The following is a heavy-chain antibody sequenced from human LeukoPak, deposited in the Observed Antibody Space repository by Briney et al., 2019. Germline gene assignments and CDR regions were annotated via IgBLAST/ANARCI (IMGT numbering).Heavy chain of an antibody. CDR3: TRSLDY. V-gene: IGHV3-49*04. J-gene: IGHJ4*02. CDR1: GFTFGDYG. Sequence: GRSLRLSCTGSGFTFGDYGMSWVRQAPGKGLEWVGFIRSKAYGGTTEYAASVKGRFTISRDNAKNSLYLQMNSLRAEDTAVYYCTRSLDYWGRGTLVTVSS. CDR2: IRSKAYGGTT. D-gene: IGHD2-15*01.